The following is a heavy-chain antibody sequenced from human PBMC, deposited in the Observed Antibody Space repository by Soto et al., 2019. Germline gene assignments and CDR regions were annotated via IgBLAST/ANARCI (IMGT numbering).Heavy chain of an antibody. J-gene: IGHJ4*02. CDR2: MNPNSGNT. D-gene: IGHD6-19*01. CDR3: ARESQWVIDY. CDR1: GYTFTSYD. Sequence: QVQLVQSGAEVKKPGASVKVSCKASGYTFTSYDINWVRQATGQGLEWMGWMNPNSGNTGYAQKFQCRGTMTRNTSINTAYMELSSLKSDDTAVYYCARESQWVIDYWGQGTLVTVSS. V-gene: IGHV1-8*01.